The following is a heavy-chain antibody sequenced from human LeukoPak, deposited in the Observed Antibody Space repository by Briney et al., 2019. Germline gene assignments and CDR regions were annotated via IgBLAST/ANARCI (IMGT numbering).Heavy chain of an antibody. CDR3: AKSQDIVVVVADGLMDV. V-gene: IGHV3-48*03. J-gene: IGHJ6*03. CDR1: GFTFSSYE. Sequence: GGSLRLSCAASGFTFSSYEMNWVRQAPGKGLEWVSYISSSGSTIYYADSVKGRFTISRDNSKNTLYLQMNSLRAEDTAVYYCAKSQDIVVVVADGLMDVWGKGTTVTVSS. CDR2: ISSSGSTI. D-gene: IGHD2-15*01.